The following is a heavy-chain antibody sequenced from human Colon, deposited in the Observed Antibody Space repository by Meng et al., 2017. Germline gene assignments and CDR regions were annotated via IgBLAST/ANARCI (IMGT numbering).Heavy chain of an antibody. CDR1: GGSVSSGSHY. CDR3: AVGPWELDY. D-gene: IGHD1-26*01. V-gene: IGHV4-61*01. CDR2: VDYYWNI. Sequence: QVRLQEWGPGLVRPSETPSLTCNVSGGSVSSGSHYWSWIRQPPGKGLEFIAYVDYYWNINYNPSLNSRATVSIDTSKTQFSLKVTSVTAADTAVYYCAVGPWELDYWGQGILVTVSS. J-gene: IGHJ4*02.